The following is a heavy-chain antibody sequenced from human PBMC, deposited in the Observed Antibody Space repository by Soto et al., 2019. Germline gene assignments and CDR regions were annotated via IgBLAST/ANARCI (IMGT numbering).Heavy chain of an antibody. D-gene: IGHD6-13*01. CDR2: IYYSGST. J-gene: IGHJ4*02. CDR3: ARTRGSSSWPYYFDY. CDR1: GGSISSGGYY. V-gene: IGHV4-31*03. Sequence: ASETLSLTCTVSGGSISSGGYYWSWIRQHPGKGLEWIGYIYYSGSTYYNPSLKSRVTISVDTSKNQFSLKLSSVTAADTAVYYCARTRGSSSWPYYFDYWGQGTLVTVSS.